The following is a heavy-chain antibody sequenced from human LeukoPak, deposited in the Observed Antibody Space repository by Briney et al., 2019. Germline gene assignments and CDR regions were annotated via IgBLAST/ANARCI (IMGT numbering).Heavy chain of an antibody. D-gene: IGHD3-22*01. CDR2: INPNSGGT. CDR3: ARGKGGAMIVVADDAFDI. J-gene: IGHJ3*02. CDR1: GYTFTSYY. V-gene: IGHV1-2*02. Sequence: ASVKVSCKASGYTFTSYYMHWVRQAPGQGLEWMGWINPNSGGTNYAQKFQGRVTMTRDTSISTAYMELSRLRSDDTAVYYCARGKGGAMIVVADDAFDIWGQGTMVTVSS.